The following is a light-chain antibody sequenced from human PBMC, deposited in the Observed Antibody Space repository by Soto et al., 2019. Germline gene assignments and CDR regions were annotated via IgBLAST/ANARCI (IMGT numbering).Light chain of an antibody. CDR2: DAS. CDR1: QDIGSA. J-gene: IGKJ4*01. CDR3: QQFNGCPLT. Sequence: IQLTQSPSSLSASVGDIVTITCRAGQDIGSALAWYQQRPGKAPKLLLYDASNLEAGVPSRFSGSGSGTDFTLTITSLRPEDFATYYCQQFNGCPLTFGGGTKVQIK. V-gene: IGKV1-13*02.